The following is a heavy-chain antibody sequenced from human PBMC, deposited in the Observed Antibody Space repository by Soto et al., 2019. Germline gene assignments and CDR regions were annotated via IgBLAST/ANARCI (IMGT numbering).Heavy chain of an antibody. D-gene: IGHD3-9*01. CDR3: ARDILTGYYGDRGMDV. Sequence: EVQLVEFGGGLVKPGGSLRLSCAASGFTFSSYSMNWVRQAPGKGLEWVSSISSSSSYIYYADSVKGRFTISRDNAKNSLYLQMNSLRAEDTAVYYCARDILTGYYGDRGMDVWGHGTTVTVSS. CDR1: GFTFSSYS. CDR2: ISSSSSYI. J-gene: IGHJ6*02. V-gene: IGHV3-21*01.